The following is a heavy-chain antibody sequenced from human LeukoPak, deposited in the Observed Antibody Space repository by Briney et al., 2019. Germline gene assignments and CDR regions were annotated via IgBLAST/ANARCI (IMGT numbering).Heavy chain of an antibody. CDR2: IWYDGSNK. D-gene: IGHD1-1*01. J-gene: IGHJ2*01. V-gene: IGHV3-33*06. CDR1: GFTFSFYG. CDR3: AKAGWKDWYFDL. Sequence: GKSLRLSCAASGFTFSFYGMHWVRQAPGKGLEWVALIWYDGSNKFYADSVKGRFTISRDNSKNTLYLQMNSLRAEDTAVYYCAKAGWKDWYFDLWGRGTLVTVSS.